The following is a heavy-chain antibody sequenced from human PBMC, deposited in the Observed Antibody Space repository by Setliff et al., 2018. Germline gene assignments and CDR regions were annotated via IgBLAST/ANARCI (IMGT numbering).Heavy chain of an antibody. CDR1: GYTFTGYY. Sequence: ASVKVSCKASGYTFTGYYLHWVRQAPGQGLEWMGWINPNSGDTSYAQKFQGGVTLTRDTSISTAYMELSSLTSEDTAVYYCARGRTRTSTIFGIVSLSSWGDGTTVTAPQ. CDR2: INPNSGDT. CDR3: ARGRTRTSTIFGIVSLSS. D-gene: IGHD3-3*01. J-gene: IGHJ6*04. V-gene: IGHV1-2*02.